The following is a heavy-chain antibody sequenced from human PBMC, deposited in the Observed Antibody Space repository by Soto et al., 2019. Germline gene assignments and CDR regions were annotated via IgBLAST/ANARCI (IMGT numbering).Heavy chain of an antibody. V-gene: IGHV4-61*01. CDR3: ARAHSGYDPLGMDV. CDR2: ISDTGSG. J-gene: IGHJ6*02. Sequence: QVQLQESGPGLVKPSATLAVTCTVSGGSVSSGSYYWSGIRQPPGKGLEWVGCISDTGSGDYNPSITSRVTISVHTSKRQFSLRLNSVTAADTAVYYCARAHSGYDPLGMDVWGQGTTVTVSS. D-gene: IGHD5-12*01. CDR1: GGSVSSGSYY.